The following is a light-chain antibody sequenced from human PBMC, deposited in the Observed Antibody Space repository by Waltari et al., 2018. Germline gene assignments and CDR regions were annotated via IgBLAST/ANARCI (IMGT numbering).Light chain of an antibody. V-gene: IGLV4-60*03. J-gene: IGLJ3*02. Sequence: QPLLTQSSSASPSLGSSVKLTCTLTGGPRNYIIPRHQQQPGKAPRYLMKIEVSGNFKKGSGVPDRFSGSSSGADRHLTISSLHSEDEADYFCETWDSDTWVFGGGTTVTV. CDR2: IEVSGNF. CDR3: ETWDSDTWV. CDR1: GGPRNYI.